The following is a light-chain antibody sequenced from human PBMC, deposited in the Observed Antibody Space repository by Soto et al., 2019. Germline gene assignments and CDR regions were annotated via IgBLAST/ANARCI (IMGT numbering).Light chain of an antibody. CDR1: QSVSSSY. V-gene: IGKV3-20*01. J-gene: IGKJ1*01. CDR3: QQYGRT. Sequence: EIVLTQSPGTLSLSPGERATLSCRASQSVSSSYLAWYQQKPGQAPRLLIYGTSSRATAIPDRFSGSGSGTDVTLTISRLEPEDFAVYYCQQYGRTFGQGTKVEIK. CDR2: GTS.